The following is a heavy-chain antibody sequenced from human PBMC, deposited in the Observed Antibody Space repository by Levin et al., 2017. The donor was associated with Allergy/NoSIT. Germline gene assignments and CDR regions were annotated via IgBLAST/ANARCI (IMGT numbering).Heavy chain of an antibody. CDR1: GFIFSNHG. V-gene: IGHV3-30*03. D-gene: IGHD3-3*01. J-gene: IGHJ4*02. Sequence: GGSLRLSCAASGFIFSNHGMHWVRQAPGKGLEWVAVISQDGSNTYYGDSVKGRFTISRENTKNTLYLQMDRLRPEDTALYYCARMGPIFGVVIDYWGQGTLVTVSS. CDR3: ARMGPIFGVVIDY. CDR2: ISQDGSNT.